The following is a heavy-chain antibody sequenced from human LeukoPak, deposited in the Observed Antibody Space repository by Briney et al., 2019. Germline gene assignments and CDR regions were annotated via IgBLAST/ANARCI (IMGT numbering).Heavy chain of an antibody. Sequence: SVKVSCKASGGTFSSYTISWVRQAPGQGLEWMGRIIPILGIANYTQKFQGRVTITADKSTSTAYMELSSLRSEDTAVYYCARENGYSGYDWVFDYWGQGTLVTVSS. D-gene: IGHD5-12*01. V-gene: IGHV1-69*04. J-gene: IGHJ4*02. CDR3: ARENGYSGYDWVFDY. CDR2: IIPILGIA. CDR1: GGTFSSYT.